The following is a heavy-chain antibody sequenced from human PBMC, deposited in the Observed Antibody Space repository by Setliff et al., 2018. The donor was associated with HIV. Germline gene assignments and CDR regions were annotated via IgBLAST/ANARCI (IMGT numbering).Heavy chain of an antibody. CDR1: GGSISSGSYY. Sequence: SETLSLTCTVSGGSISSGSYYWSWIRQPAGKGLEWIGRIYTSGSTNYNPSLKSRVTISVDTSKNQFSLKLSSVTAADTAVYYCARGGSGSPFDYWGQGTLVTSPQ. CDR3: ARGGSGSPFDY. J-gene: IGHJ4*02. V-gene: IGHV4-61*02. D-gene: IGHD1-26*01. CDR2: IYTSGST.